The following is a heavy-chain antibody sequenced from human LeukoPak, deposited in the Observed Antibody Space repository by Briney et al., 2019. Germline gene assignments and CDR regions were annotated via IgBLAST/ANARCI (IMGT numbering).Heavy chain of an antibody. V-gene: IGHV3-23*01. CDR2: ISGSGGST. Sequence: GGSLRLSCAASGFTFSSYAMSWVRQAPGKGLEWVSAISGSGGSTYYADSVKGRFTISRDNSKNTLYLQMNSLRAEDSAVYYCAKSIAVAGKAFDYWGQGTLVTVSS. D-gene: IGHD6-19*01. CDR1: GFTFSSYA. J-gene: IGHJ4*02. CDR3: AKSIAVAGKAFDY.